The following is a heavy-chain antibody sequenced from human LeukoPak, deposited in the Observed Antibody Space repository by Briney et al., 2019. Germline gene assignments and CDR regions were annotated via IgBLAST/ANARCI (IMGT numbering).Heavy chain of an antibody. D-gene: IGHD3-3*01. CDR1: GGSISSSNW. CDR3: ARGRSYYDLWSGYYSPRDVDTATYY. J-gene: IGHJ4*02. V-gene: IGHV4-4*02. Sequence: SETLSLTCAVSGGSISSSNWWSWVRQPPGKGLEWIGEIYHSGSTNYNPSLKSRVTISVDKSKNQFSLKLSSVTAADTAVYYCARGRSYYDLWSGYYSPRDVDTATYYWGQGTLVTVSS. CDR2: IYHSGST.